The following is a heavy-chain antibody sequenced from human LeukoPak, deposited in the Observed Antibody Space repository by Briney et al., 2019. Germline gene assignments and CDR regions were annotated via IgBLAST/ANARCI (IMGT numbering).Heavy chain of an antibody. CDR1: GFTFSGFA. D-gene: IGHD1-26*01. CDR3: TTDTWSSGSYGTTTNDY. J-gene: IGHJ4*02. V-gene: IGHV3-73*01. Sequence: GGSLRLSCAASGFTFSGFAFHWVRQASGKGLEWVGRIRSKAHNYATVYAASVKGRFTISRDDSKNATYLQMNSLKTEDTAVYYCTTDTWSSGSYGTTTNDYWGQGTLVTVSS. CDR2: IRSKAHNYAT.